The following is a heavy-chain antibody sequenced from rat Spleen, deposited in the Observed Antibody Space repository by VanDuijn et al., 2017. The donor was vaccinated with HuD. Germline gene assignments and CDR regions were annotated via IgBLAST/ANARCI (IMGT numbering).Heavy chain of an antibody. CDR2: ISSGGGGT. Sequence: EVQLVESGVGLVQPGGSLKLSCVASGFTFNNYWMTWIRQAPKKGLEWVASISSGGGGTFYPDSVKGRFTISRDNAQRTLYLQMGSLRSEDTATYYCTTFSDYATSPFAYWGRGALVTVSS. CDR1: GFTFNNYW. V-gene: IGHV5-31*01. J-gene: IGHJ3*01. D-gene: IGHD1-6*01. CDR3: TTFSDYATSPFAY.